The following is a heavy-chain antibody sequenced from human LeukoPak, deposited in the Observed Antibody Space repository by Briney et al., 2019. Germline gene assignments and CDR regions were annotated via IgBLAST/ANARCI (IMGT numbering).Heavy chain of an antibody. CDR2: INSDGSST. J-gene: IGHJ5*02. CDR3: AREEKAVAGWYNWFDP. D-gene: IGHD6-19*01. V-gene: IGHV3-74*01. Sequence: GGSLRLSCAASGFTFSSYWMHWVRQAPGKGLVWVSRINSDGSSTNYADSVKGRFTISRDNAKNTLYLQMNSLRAEDTAVYYCAREEKAVAGWYNWFDPWGQGTLVTVSS. CDR1: GFTFSSYW.